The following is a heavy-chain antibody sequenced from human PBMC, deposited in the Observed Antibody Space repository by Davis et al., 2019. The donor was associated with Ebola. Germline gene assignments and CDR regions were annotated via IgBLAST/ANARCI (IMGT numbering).Heavy chain of an antibody. CDR3: AREFVDTSMNNRGHFDS. Sequence: PSETLSLTCTVSGGSISSYYWSWIRQYPGKGLEWIGYIYDRGTTYYNPSLRSRVAISADTSKNQFSLELSSVTAADTATYYCAREFVDTSMNNRGHFDSWGQGTLVTVSS. J-gene: IGHJ4*02. CDR2: IYDRGTT. D-gene: IGHD5-18*01. V-gene: IGHV4-59*12. CDR1: GGSISSYY.